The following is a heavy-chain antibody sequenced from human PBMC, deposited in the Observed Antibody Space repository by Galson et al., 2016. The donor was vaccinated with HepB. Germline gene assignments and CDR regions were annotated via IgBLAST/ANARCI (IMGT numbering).Heavy chain of an antibody. V-gene: IGHV4-39*01. D-gene: IGHD4-11*01. CDR2: LYYSGST. CDR3: ARHGPVTTHFY. CDR1: DDSISSSRYY. J-gene: IGHJ4*02. Sequence: ETLSLTCTVSDDSISSSRYYWGWIRQPPGKGLEWIGSLYYSGSTFYNPSLKSRATLSADTSKKQFSLELNSVTAADTAVYYCARHGPVTTHFYWGQGTLVTVSS.